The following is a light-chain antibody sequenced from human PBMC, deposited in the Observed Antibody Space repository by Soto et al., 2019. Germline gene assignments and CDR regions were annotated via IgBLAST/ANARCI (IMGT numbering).Light chain of an antibody. V-gene: IGKV1-39*01. J-gene: IGKJ1*01. CDR2: ASS. CDR1: RSITTY. Sequence: DIQMTQYPSSLSASVGDRVTITCRASRSITTYLNWYQHKPGEAPKLLISASSSLQSGVPSRFSGSGSGTDFTLTISSLQPEDFATFYCQQSHSFPWTFGQGTKVEIK. CDR3: QQSHSFPWT.